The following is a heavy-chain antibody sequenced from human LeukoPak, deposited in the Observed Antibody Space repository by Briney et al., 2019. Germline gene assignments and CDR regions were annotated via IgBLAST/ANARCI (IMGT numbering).Heavy chain of an antibody. CDR1: GYTFTGYY. CDR2: IDPKRGGT. V-gene: IGHV1-2*02. D-gene: IGHD1-14*01. CDR3: ATSIEAEIWYFDY. Sequence: ASVKVSCKASGYTFTGYYMHWLRQAPGQGLEGMGWIDPKRGGTNYAQKFQGRVTMSRDTSISTAYMEVSRLRSDDTAVYYCATSIEAEIWYFDYWGQGTLVTVSS. J-gene: IGHJ4*02.